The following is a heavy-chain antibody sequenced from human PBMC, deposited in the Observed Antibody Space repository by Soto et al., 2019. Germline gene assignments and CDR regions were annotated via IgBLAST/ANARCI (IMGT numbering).Heavy chain of an antibody. J-gene: IGHJ4*02. CDR1: GGTFSSYA. Sequence: QVQLVQSGAEVKKPGSSVKVSCKASGGTFSSYAISWVRQAPGQGLEWMGGIIPIFGTANYAQKFQGTVTITADESTSTAYMELSSLRSEDTAVYYCARKAAYCTNGVCDIDYWGQGTLVTVSS. V-gene: IGHV1-69*12. CDR3: ARKAAYCTNGVCDIDY. CDR2: IIPIFGTA. D-gene: IGHD2-8*01.